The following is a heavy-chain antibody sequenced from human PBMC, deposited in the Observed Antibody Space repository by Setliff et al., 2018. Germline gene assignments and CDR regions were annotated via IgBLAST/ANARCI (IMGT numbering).Heavy chain of an antibody. D-gene: IGHD6-25*01. V-gene: IGHV4-59*05. CDR3: VGRDFSGGDS. CDR2: VYNTGTT. Sequence: LRLSCAVSGFTFSKAWMHWVRQAPGKGLEWIGRVYNTGTTNYNPSLKSRVTISISADTSNKSFSLNLFSVTAADTAVYYCVGRDFSGGDSWGHGTLVTVSS. CDR1: GFTFSKAW. J-gene: IGHJ5*01.